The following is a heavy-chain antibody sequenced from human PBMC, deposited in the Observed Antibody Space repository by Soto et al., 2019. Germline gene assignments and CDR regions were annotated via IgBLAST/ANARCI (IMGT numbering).Heavy chain of an antibody. CDR3: AKEGYCSSTSCYSHPPSWFDP. V-gene: IGHV3-23*01. Sequence: EVQLLESGGGLVQPGGSLRLSCAASGFTFSSYAMSWVRQAPGKGLEWVSAISGSGGSTYYEDSVKGRFTISRDNSKNTLYLQMNRRRAEDTAVYYCAKEGYCSSTSCYSHPPSWFDPWGQGTLVTVSS. D-gene: IGHD2-2*02. CDR1: GFTFSSYA. J-gene: IGHJ5*02. CDR2: ISGSGGST.